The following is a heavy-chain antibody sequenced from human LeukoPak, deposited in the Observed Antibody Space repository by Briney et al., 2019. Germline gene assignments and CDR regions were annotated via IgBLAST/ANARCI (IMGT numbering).Heavy chain of an antibody. CDR1: GGSFTASY. D-gene: IGHD4-23*01. CDR3: ARVTGGGNVAYWYFDL. Sequence: SETLSLTCVVDGGSFTASYWSWIRQSPGKGLEWIGEIHHAGDTNYNPSLKSRVTISLDIYKAQFSLNLRSVTAADPAVYSCARVTGGGNVAYWYFDLWGRGTLVTVSS. J-gene: IGHJ2*01. V-gene: IGHV4-34*01. CDR2: IHHAGDT.